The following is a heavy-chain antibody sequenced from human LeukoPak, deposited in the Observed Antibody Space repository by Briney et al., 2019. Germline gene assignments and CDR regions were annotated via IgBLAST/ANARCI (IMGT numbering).Heavy chain of an antibody. D-gene: IGHD3-22*01. CDR2: IYYSRST. V-gene: IGHV4-31*03. Sequence: SETLSLTGTVSGGSISSGGYYWSWIRQHPGKGLEWFGYIYYSRSTYYNPSPKSRVPIPVHTSKNQLPLKLSSVTAADTAVYYCARALNYDNYFDYWGQGTLVTVSS. CDR3: ARALNYDNYFDY. J-gene: IGHJ4*02. CDR1: GGSISSGGYY.